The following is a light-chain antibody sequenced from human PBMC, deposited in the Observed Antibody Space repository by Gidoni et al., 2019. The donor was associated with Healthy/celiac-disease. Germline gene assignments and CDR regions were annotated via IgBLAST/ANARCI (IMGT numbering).Light chain of an antibody. V-gene: IGKV1-39*01. CDR2: AAS. Sequence: IQLTQSPSSLSASVGDRVTITCRASQIISSYLNWYQQKPGKAPKLLIYAASRLQSGVPSTFSGSGSGTDFTLTISSLQPEDFATYYCQQSYSTPQTFGQGTKLEIK. J-gene: IGKJ2*01. CDR3: QQSYSTPQT. CDR1: QIISSY.